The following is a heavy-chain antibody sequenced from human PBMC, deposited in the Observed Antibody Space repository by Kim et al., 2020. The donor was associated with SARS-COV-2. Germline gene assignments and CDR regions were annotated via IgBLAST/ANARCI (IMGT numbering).Heavy chain of an antibody. V-gene: IGHV1-8*01. CDR1: GYTFTSYD. CDR2: MNPNSGNT. J-gene: IGHJ3*02. Sequence: ASVKVSCKASGYTFTSYDINWVRQATGQGLEWMGWMNPNSGNTGYAQKFQGRVTMTRNTSISTAYMELSSLRSEDTAVYYCARGLHSYDYVWGSYRPWAFDIRGQGTMVTVSS. D-gene: IGHD3-16*02. CDR3: ARGLHSYDYVWGSYRPWAFDI.